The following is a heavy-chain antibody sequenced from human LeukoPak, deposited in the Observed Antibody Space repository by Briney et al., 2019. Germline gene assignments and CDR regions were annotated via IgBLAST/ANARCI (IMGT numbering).Heavy chain of an antibody. CDR1: GFTFSSYA. V-gene: IGHV3-30-3*01. CDR3: ARDRGSGWYGDLGY. D-gene: IGHD6-19*01. CDR2: ISYDGSNK. J-gene: IGHJ4*02. Sequence: GRSLRLSCAASGFTFSSYAMHWVRQAPGKGLEWVAVISYDGSNKYYADSVKGRFTISRDNSKNTLYLQMNSLRAEDTAVYFCARDRGSGWYGDLGYWGQGTLVTVSS.